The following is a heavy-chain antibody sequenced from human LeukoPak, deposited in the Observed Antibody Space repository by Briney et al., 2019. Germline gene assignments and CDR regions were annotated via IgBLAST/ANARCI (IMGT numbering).Heavy chain of an antibody. D-gene: IGHD5-12*01. Sequence: GGSLRLSCAASGFTFSKYGMHWDRQAPGKGLEWVAVISYDGSNKFYADSVKGRFTISRDNSENTLFLQMNSLRPEDTAVYYCARAKWLRLLLLLDYWGQGTLVTVSS. J-gene: IGHJ4*02. CDR2: ISYDGSNK. CDR3: ARAKWLRLLLLLDY. V-gene: IGHV3-30*03. CDR1: GFTFSKYG.